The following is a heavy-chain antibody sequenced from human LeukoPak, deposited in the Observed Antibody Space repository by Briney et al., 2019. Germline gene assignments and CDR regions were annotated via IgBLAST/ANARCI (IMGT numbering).Heavy chain of an antibody. CDR3: VKRSRDGYNSPLDN. D-gene: IGHD5-24*01. CDR1: GFTFDDYA. V-gene: IGHV3-74*01. CDR2: INPDGSIT. J-gene: IGHJ4*02. Sequence: GRSLRLSCAASGFTFDDYAMHWVRQAPGKGLVWVARINPDGSITNYADSVKGRITISRDNSENTLYLQMNSLRAEDTAVYYCVKRSRDGYNSPLDNWGQGTLVTVSS.